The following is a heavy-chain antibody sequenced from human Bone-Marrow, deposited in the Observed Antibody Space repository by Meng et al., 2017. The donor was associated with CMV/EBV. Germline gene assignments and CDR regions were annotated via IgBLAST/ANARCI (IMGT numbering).Heavy chain of an antibody. V-gene: IGHV3-23*01. CDR1: GFTFSSYA. CDR3: AKDPRYYSSTSYDADNY. J-gene: IGHJ4*02. Sequence: GESLKISCAASGFTFSSYAMSWVRQAPGKGLEWVSLIGASGANTYYADSVKGRFTISRDNFKNTLYLQMNSLRVEDTAVYYCAKDPRYYSSTSYDADNYWGQGTLVTVSS. D-gene: IGHD2-2*01. CDR2: IGASGANT.